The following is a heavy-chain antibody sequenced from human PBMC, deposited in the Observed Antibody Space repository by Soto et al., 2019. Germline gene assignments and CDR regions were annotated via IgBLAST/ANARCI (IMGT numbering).Heavy chain of an antibody. CDR3: ARENTVLAPSDY. V-gene: IGHV3-48*02. CDR2: IDSRSGTI. D-gene: IGHD3-3*01. CDR1: GFTFSTYS. Sequence: GWSLRLSCAASGFTFSTYSMNWVRQAPGKGLEWVSYIDSRSGTIYYADSVKGRFTISRDNAKNSLYLQMNSLRDEDTAVYYCARENTVLAPSDYWGQGNLVTV. J-gene: IGHJ4*02.